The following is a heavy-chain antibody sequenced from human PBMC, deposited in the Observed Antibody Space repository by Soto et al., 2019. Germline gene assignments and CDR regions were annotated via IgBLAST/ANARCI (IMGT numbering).Heavy chain of an antibody. D-gene: IGHD1-26*01. CDR2: IFHIGHT. Sequence: QVQLQESGPGLVKPSGTLSLTCVVSGGSIRSSHWWSWVRQPPGKGLEWIGEIFHIGHTNYNPSLKGRVTISLDQSKNQFSLNMTSVTAADTAVFYCVRREYGMDVWGQGTTVTVSS. J-gene: IGHJ6*02. V-gene: IGHV4-4*02. CDR1: GGSIRSSHW. CDR3: VRREYGMDV.